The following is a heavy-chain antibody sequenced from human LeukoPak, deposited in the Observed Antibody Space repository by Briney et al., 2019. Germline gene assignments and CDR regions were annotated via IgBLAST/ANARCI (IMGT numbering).Heavy chain of an antibody. V-gene: IGHV3-23*01. CDR2: IIGSGGST. CDR3: AKDLVGSSFNWFDP. D-gene: IGHD6-13*01. Sequence: GGSLRLSCAAAGFTFSSYAMRWVRQAPGNGLEWGSAIIGSGGSTYYADSVKGRFTISRDNSKNTLYLQMNSLRAEDTAVYYCAKDLVGSSFNWFDPWGQGTLVTVSS. J-gene: IGHJ5*02. CDR1: GFTFSSYA.